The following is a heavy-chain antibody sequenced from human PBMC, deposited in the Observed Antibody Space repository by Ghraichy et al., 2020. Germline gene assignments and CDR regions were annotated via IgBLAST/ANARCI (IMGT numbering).Heavy chain of an antibody. CDR3: ARAARYSSSWYVEYFQH. D-gene: IGHD6-13*01. V-gene: IGHV4-59*01. Sequence: SETLSLTCTVSGGPISSYYWSWIRQPPGKGLEWIGYIYYSGSTNYNPSLKSRVTISVDTSKNQFSLKLSSVTAADTAVYYCARAARYSSSWYVEYFQHWGQGTLVTVSS. CDR1: GGPISSYY. CDR2: IYYSGST. J-gene: IGHJ1*01.